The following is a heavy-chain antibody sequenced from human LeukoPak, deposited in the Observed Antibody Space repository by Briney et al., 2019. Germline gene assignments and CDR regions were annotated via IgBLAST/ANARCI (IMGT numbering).Heavy chain of an antibody. Sequence: SQTLSLTCTVSGGSISSGDYYWSWIRQPPGKGLEWIGYIYYSGSTNYNPSLKSRVTISVDTSKNQLSLKLSSVTAADTAVYYCARTRAYGGRPDYWGQGTLVTVSS. CDR2: IYYSGST. CDR3: ARTRAYGGRPDY. D-gene: IGHD4-23*01. V-gene: IGHV4-61*08. J-gene: IGHJ4*02. CDR1: GGSISSGDYY.